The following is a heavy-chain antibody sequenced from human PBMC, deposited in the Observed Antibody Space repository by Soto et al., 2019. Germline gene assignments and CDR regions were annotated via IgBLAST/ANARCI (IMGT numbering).Heavy chain of an antibody. D-gene: IGHD6-13*01. CDR2: IIPIFGTA. J-gene: IGHJ5*02. Sequence: RASVKVSCKASGGTFSSYAISWVRQAPGQGLEWMGGIIPIFGTANYAQKFQGRVTITADESTSTAYMELSSLRSEDTAVYYCARESIPAAGINWLDPCGQGTLVTVYS. CDR1: GGTFSSYA. V-gene: IGHV1-69*13. CDR3: ARESIPAAGINWLDP.